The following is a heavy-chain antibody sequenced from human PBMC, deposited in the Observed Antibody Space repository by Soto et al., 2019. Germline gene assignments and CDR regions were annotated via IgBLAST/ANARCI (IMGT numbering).Heavy chain of an antibody. CDR2: TYHSGTT. CDR1: GGSVNSDESY. CDR3: ARGLYSSSPRTWYYFDY. J-gene: IGHJ4*02. V-gene: IGHV4-61*08. D-gene: IGHD6-19*01. Sequence: QVQLQESGPGLVKPSETMSLTCAVSGGSVNSDESYWTCIRKAPGKGLEWIGCTYHSGTTDYIPSLKSRATISVDSSKNQFSLRLSSVTAADTAVYFCARGLYSSSPRTWYYFDYWGQGMLVTVSS.